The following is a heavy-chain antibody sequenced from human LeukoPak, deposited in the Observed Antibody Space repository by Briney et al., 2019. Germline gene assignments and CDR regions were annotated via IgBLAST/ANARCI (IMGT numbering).Heavy chain of an antibody. CDR2: INHSGST. CDR1: GGSFSGYY. Sequence: SETLSLTCAAYGGSFSGYYWSWIRQPPGKGLEWIGEINHSGSTNYNPSLKSRATISVDTSKNQFSLKLSSVTAADTAVYYCARVWGYCSSTSCYFYYGMDVWGQGTTVTVSS. V-gene: IGHV4-34*01. J-gene: IGHJ6*02. D-gene: IGHD2-2*01. CDR3: ARVWGYCSSTSCYFYYGMDV.